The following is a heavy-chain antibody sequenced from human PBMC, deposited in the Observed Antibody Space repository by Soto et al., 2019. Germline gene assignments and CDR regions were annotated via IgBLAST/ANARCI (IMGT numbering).Heavy chain of an antibody. J-gene: IGHJ4*02. CDR3: ARGGGSSTSYYTR. V-gene: IGHV3-21*01. CDR2: ISSSSSYI. D-gene: IGHD2-2*02. CDR1: GFTFSSYS. Sequence: EVQLVESGGGLVKPGGSLRLSCAASGFTFSSYSMNWVRQAPGKGLEWVSSISSSSSYIYYADSVKGRFTISRDNAKNSLYLQMNSLRAEDTAVYYCARGGGSSTSYYTRWGQGTLVTVSS.